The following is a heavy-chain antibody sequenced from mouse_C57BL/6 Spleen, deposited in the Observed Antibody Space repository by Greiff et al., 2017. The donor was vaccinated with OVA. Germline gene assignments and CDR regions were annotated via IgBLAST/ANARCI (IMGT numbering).Heavy chain of an antibody. CDR2: INPNNGGT. CDR1: GYTFTDYY. V-gene: IGHV1-26*01. D-gene: IGHD1-1*01. Sequence: VQLQQSGPELVKPGASVKISCKASGYTFTDYYMNWVKQSHGKSLEWIGAINPNNGGTSYKQKFKGKATLTVDKSSITAYMELRSLTSEDSAVYYCADGSSHLDYWGQGTTLTVSS. CDR3: ADGSSHLDY. J-gene: IGHJ2*01.